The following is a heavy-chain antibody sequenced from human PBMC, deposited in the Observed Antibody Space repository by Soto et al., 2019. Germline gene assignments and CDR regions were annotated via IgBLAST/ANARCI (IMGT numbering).Heavy chain of an antibody. CDR2: ISANNRNI. Sequence: GGSLRLSCAASELTFTTYAMSWVRQAPGKGLEWVSSISANNRNIYYADSVKGRLTISRDNSKNTLYLEMNSLRPEDTAIYYCAKVSSGWYRSPNWLDPWGQGTLVTVSS. V-gene: IGHV3-23*01. CDR3: AKVSSGWYRSPNWLDP. D-gene: IGHD6-19*01. CDR1: ELTFTTYA. J-gene: IGHJ5*02.